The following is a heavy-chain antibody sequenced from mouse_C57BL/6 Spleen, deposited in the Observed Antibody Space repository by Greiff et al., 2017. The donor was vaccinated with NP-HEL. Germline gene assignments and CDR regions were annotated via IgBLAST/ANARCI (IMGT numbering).Heavy chain of an antibody. CDR2: IDPANGNT. J-gene: IGHJ2*01. CDR1: GFNIKNTY. V-gene: IGHV14-3*01. Sequence: EVQLKQSVAELVRPGASVKLSCTASGFNIKNTYMHWVKQRPEQGLEWIGRIDPANGNTKYAPKFPGKAPITADTSSNTAYLQLSSLTSEDTAIYYCARSDWDRNYFDYWGQGTTLTVSS. CDR3: ARSDWDRNYFDY. D-gene: IGHD4-1*01.